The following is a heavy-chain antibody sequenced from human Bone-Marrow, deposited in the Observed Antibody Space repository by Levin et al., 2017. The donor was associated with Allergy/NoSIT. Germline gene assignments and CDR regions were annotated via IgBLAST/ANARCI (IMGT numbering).Heavy chain of an antibody. CDR2: INHSGST. Sequence: ESLKISCAVYGGSFSGYYWSWIRQPPGKGLEWIGEINHSGSTNYNPSLKSRVTISVDTSKNQFSLKLSSVTAADTAVYYCASGGSYYGGFDYWGQGTLVTVSS. D-gene: IGHD1-26*01. CDR1: GGSFSGYY. J-gene: IGHJ4*02. V-gene: IGHV4-34*01. CDR3: ASGGSYYGGFDY.